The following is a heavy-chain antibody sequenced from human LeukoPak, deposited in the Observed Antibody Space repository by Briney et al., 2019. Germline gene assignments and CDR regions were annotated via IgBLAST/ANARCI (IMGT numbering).Heavy chain of an antibody. V-gene: IGHV4-30-4*08. Sequence: SSETLSLTCTVSGGSISSSSYYWGWIRQPPGKGLEWIGYIYYSGSTYYNPSLKSRVTISVDTSKNQFSLKLSSVTAADTAVYYCAREYYYDSSGYYFDYWGQGTLVTVSS. D-gene: IGHD3-22*01. CDR2: IYYSGST. CDR1: GGSISSSSYY. J-gene: IGHJ4*02. CDR3: AREYYYDSSGYYFDY.